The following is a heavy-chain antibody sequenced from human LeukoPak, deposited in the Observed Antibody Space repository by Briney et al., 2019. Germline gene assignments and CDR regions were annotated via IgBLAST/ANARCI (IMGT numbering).Heavy chain of an antibody. Sequence: PGGSLRLSCEGSGFTFRKYAMNWIRQAPGKGLEWVSAIGVSTDNTYYADSVKGRFIISRDNSRNTLHVQMSGLRVEDTAIYYCAKGEEPFDIWGQGTMVTVSS. CDR2: IGVSTDNT. J-gene: IGHJ3*02. V-gene: IGHV3-23*01. CDR3: AKGEEPFDI. CDR1: GFTFRKYA.